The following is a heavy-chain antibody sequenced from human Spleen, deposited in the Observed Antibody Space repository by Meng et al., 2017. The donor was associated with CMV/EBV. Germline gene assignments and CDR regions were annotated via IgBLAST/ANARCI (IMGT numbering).Heavy chain of an antibody. V-gene: IGHV1-69*10. Sequence: SVKVSCKASGYTFTANYIHWVRQAPGQAPEWVGGIVPSLGVANSAPKFQGRVTIAADKSTNTAFVELSGLTSDDAAVYYCARGPFSPPGWFDPWGQGTLVTVSS. CDR2: IVPSLGVA. J-gene: IGHJ5*02. CDR1: GYTFTANY. CDR3: ARGPFSPPGWFDP.